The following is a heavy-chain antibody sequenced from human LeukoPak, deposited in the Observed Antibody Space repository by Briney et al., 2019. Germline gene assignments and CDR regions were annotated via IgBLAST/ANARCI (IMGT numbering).Heavy chain of an antibody. CDR3: ARGAMVGVWFDP. D-gene: IGHD3-10*01. CDR2: MFYSGNN. V-gene: IGHV4-59*11. J-gene: IGHJ5*02. Sequence: SETLSLTCTLSGGSMSGPYWGWIRHSPEKGREWIGYMFYSGNNDYNPSLKSRDTISLDTSKNQYSMNLSSGPGWDTAVYYCARGAMVGVWFDPWGQGTLVTVPS. CDR1: GGSMSGPY.